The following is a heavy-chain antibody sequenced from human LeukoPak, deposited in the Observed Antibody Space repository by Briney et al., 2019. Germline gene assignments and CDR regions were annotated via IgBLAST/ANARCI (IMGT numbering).Heavy chain of an antibody. J-gene: IGHJ3*02. CDR3: ARDTRFGEEGQKNAFDI. CDR1: GYTFTDYG. V-gene: IGHV1-18*01. Sequence: ASVKVSCKTSGYTFTDYGMTWVRQAPGHALEWMGWISGHNGDTDYAQILQGRVSITTHTSTSTAFMELRSLRSDDTAVYFCARDTRFGEEGQKNAFDIWGQGTMVTVSS. D-gene: IGHD3-10*01. CDR2: ISGHNGDT.